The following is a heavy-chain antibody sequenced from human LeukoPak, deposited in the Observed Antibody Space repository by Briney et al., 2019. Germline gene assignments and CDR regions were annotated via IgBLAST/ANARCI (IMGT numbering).Heavy chain of an antibody. CDR1: GGSISSYY. CDR3: ARDQDRAVSGFDY. D-gene: IGHD1-14*01. Sequence: SETLSLTCTVSGGSISSYYWSWIRQPPGKGLEWIGYIYYSGSTNYNPSLKSRVTISVDTSKNQFFLKLSSVTAADTAVYYCARDQDRAVSGFDYWGQGTLVTVSS. J-gene: IGHJ4*02. V-gene: IGHV4-59*01. CDR2: IYYSGST.